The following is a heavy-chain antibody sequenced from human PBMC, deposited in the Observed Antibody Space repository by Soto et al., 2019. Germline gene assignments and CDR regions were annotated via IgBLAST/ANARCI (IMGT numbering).Heavy chain of an antibody. CDR1: GYIFTNFY. CDR3: TRGLASGDY. V-gene: IGHV1-46*03. CDR2: INPNGGST. J-gene: IGHJ4*02. Sequence: QVQLVQPGAEVKKPGASVKFSCKASGYIFTNFYIHWVRQAPGQGLEWIGIINPNGGSTNYAQNFQGRVTMTRDTSTSTGYMDLSSRRSEDTAVYYCTRGLASGDYWGQGTLITVSS. D-gene: IGHD6-6*01.